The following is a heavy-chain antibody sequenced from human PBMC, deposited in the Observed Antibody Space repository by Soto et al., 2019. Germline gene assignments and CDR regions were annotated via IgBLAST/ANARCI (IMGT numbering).Heavy chain of an antibody. J-gene: IGHJ3*02. CDR3: AKETRYTGYDPSSVSDI. Sequence: PGGSLRLSCAASGFTFSNYAMRWLRQAPGKGLEWVSGISGSRGTTYYAESVKGRFTISRDNSRNTLYLQMNSLRAEDTAVYYCAKETRYTGYDPSSVSDIWGQGPMVTVSS. V-gene: IGHV3-23*01. CDR1: GFTFSNYA. CDR2: ISGSRGTT. D-gene: IGHD5-12*01.